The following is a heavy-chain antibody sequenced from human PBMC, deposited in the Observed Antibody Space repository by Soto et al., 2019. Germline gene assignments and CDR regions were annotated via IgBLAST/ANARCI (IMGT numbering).Heavy chain of an antibody. CDR2: ISAYNGNT. V-gene: IGHV1-18*04. CDR1: GYTFTSYG. J-gene: IGHJ4*02. Sequence: ASVKVSCKASGYTFTSYGISWVRQAPGQGLEWMGWISAYNGNTNYAQKLQGRVTMTTDTSTSTAYMELRSLRSDDTAVYYCARDRPSGYYGSGSYYKPPGTRNDYWGQGTLVTVSS. CDR3: ARDRPSGYYGSGSYYKPPGTRNDY. D-gene: IGHD3-10*01.